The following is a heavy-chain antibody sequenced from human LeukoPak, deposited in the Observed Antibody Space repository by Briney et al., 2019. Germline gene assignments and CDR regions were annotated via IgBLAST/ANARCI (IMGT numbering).Heavy chain of an antibody. Sequence: GGSLRLSCAASGFTVSSNYMSWVRQAPGKGLEWVSSISSSSSYIYYADSVKGRFTISRDNAKNSLFLQMNSLRAEDTAVYYCARARRDFWGDPFDYWGLGTLVTVSS. CDR2: ISSSSSYI. CDR3: ARARRDFWGDPFDY. J-gene: IGHJ4*02. D-gene: IGHD3-3*01. CDR1: GFTVSSNY. V-gene: IGHV3-21*01.